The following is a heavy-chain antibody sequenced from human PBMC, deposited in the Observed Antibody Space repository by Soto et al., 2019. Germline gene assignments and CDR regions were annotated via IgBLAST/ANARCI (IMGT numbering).Heavy chain of an antibody. CDR3: AKGVVVAATPTRKYPFSPFDY. D-gene: IGHD2-15*01. CDR2: ISGSGGST. V-gene: IGHV3-23*01. CDR1: GFTFSSYA. Sequence: PGGSLRLSCAASGFTFSSYAMSWVRQAPGKGLEWVSAISGSGGSTYYADSVKGRFTISRDNSKNTLYLQMNSLRAEDTAVYYCAKGVVVAATPTRKYPFSPFDYWGQGTLVTVSS. J-gene: IGHJ4*02.